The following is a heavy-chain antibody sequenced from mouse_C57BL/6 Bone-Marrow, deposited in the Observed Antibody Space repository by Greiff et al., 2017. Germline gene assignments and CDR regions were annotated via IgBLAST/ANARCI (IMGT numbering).Heavy chain of an antibody. V-gene: IGHV1-59*01. D-gene: IGHD1-1*01. Sequence: QVQLQQPGAELVRPGTSVKLSCKASGYTFTSYWMHWVKQRPGQGLEWIGVIDPSDSYTNYNQKFKGKATLTVDTSSSTAYMQLSSLTSEDSAVYYCARDYYGSSWDYAMDYWGQGTSVTVSS. CDR2: IDPSDSYT. CDR1: GYTFTSYW. J-gene: IGHJ4*01. CDR3: ARDYYGSSWDYAMDY.